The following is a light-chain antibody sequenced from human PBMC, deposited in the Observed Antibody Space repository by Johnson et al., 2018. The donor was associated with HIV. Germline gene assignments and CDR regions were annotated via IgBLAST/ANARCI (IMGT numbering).Light chain of an antibody. CDR3: GTWDTSLSALDV. CDR1: SSNIGNNY. Sequence: QSILTQPPSVSAAPGQKVTISCSGSSSNIGNNYVSWYQQLPGTAPKLLIYENNKRPSGIPDRFSGSKSGTSATLGITGLQTGDEADYYCGTWDTSLSALDVCVTGTKVTVL. CDR2: ENN. V-gene: IGLV1-51*02. J-gene: IGLJ1*01.